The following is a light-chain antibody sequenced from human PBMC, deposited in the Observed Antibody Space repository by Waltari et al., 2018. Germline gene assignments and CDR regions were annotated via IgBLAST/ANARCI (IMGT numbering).Light chain of an antibody. Sequence: QSALTQPASVSGSPGQSITISCSGTRSDVGAYNFVSWYQQHPGQAPKVLIYEGTNRPLGVSNRCSASKSGNTASLPISGLQAEDEADYYCASYSGITTVVFGGGTKLTVL. J-gene: IGLJ2*01. CDR1: RSDVGAYNF. CDR3: ASYSGITTVV. V-gene: IGLV2-14*02. CDR2: EGT.